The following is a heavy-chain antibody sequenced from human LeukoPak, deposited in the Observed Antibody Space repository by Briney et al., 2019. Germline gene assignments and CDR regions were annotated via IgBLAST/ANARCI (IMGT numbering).Heavy chain of an antibody. V-gene: IGHV3-7*03. D-gene: IGHD3-22*01. CDR2: IKPDGSVR. CDR1: GFTFSNYW. J-gene: IGHJ4*02. CDR3: ASYSSDSSGFYFFDQ. Sequence: PGGSLRLSCVASGFTFSNYWMTWVRQPPGKGLEWVANIKPDGSVRHYEGSVKGRFTISRDNARNSVSLQMSSLRVEDTAFYYCASYSSDSSGFYFFDQWGQGTLVTVSS.